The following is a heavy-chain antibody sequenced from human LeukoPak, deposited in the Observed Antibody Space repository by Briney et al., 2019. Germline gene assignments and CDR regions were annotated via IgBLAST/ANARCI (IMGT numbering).Heavy chain of an antibody. CDR2: TSADESIK. CDR3: ARDPFLGGPDFLDY. CDR1: GFPFTDYV. J-gene: IGHJ4*02. Sequence: PGGSLRLSCTVSGFPFTDYVIHWVRQAPGKGLECVAVTSADESIKSYSDSVRGRFTISRDNFKNILYLQMDSLGLEDTAVYFCARDPFLGGPDFLDYWGRGTLVTVSS. D-gene: IGHD1-26*01. V-gene: IGHV3-30*03.